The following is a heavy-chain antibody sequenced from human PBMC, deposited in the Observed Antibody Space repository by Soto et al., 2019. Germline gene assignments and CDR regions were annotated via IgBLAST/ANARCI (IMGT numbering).Heavy chain of an antibody. CDR3: ARQYQAGVWFGEFEFDY. CDR1: GYSFTSYW. J-gene: IGHJ4*02. V-gene: IGHV5-51*01. D-gene: IGHD3-10*01. CDR2: IYPGDSDT. Sequence: EVQLVQSGAEVKKPGESPKISCKGSGYSFTSYWIGWVRQMPGKGLEWTGIIYPGDSDTRYSPSFQGQVTISADKSISTAYLQWSSLKASDTAMYYCARQYQAGVWFGEFEFDYWGQGTLVTVSS.